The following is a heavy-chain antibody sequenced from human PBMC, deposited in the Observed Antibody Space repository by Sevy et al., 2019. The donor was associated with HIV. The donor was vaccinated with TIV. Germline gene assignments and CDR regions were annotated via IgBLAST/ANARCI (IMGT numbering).Heavy chain of an antibody. Sequence: GGSLRLSCAASGFTFSSYWMTWVRQAPGKGPEWVADIKPDGSEKKYVDSVKGRFTISRDNAKNILYLQRNSLRAEDTAVYYCRTWIQQLLRDYWGQGTLVTVSS. CDR2: IKPDGSEK. CDR3: RTWIQQLLRDY. D-gene: IGHD5-18*01. CDR1: GFTFSSYW. V-gene: IGHV3-7*01. J-gene: IGHJ4*02.